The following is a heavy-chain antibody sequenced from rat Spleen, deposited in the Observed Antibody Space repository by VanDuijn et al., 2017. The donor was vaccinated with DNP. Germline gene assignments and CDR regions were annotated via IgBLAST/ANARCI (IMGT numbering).Heavy chain of an antibody. CDR2: IVYDGTTT. V-gene: IGHV5-7*01. D-gene: IGHD1-4*01. CDR1: GVTFSDLD. CDR3: ARHGTGITEDY. Sequence: EVQLVESGGGLVQPGRSLKLSCAASGVTFSDLDMAWVRQTPKKGLEWVATIVYDGTTTYYRDSVKGRFTISRDNAKSTLYLQMDSLRSEDTATYYCARHGTGITEDYWGQGVMVTVSS. J-gene: IGHJ2*01.